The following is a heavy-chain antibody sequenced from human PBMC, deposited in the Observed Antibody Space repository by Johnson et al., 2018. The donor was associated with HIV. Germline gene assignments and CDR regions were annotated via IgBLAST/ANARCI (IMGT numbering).Heavy chain of an antibody. Sequence: QVQLVESGGGLVRPGGSLRLSCAASGFTFSRYGMHWGRQAAGKGLAWLASIRHAGSNKYYADSAKGRFTISRDNSKNTLYLQMTSLRAEDTAVYYCARGRERGMFDILGQGTMVTVSS. CDR3: ARGRERGMFDI. V-gene: IGHV3-30*02. D-gene: IGHD5-24*01. CDR1: GFTFSRYG. CDR2: IRHAGSNK. J-gene: IGHJ3*02.